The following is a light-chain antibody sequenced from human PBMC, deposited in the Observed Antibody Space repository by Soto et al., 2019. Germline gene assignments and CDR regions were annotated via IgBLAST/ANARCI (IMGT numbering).Light chain of an antibody. CDR3: QEYNTHSRYT. CDR1: QSISGW. CDR2: KAS. Sequence: DIQMTQSPSTLSSSVGDRVSITCRASQSISGWLAWYQQKPGKAPKLLIYKASNLESGVPSRFSGSGSGTEFTLTISSLQPDDFAAYYCQEYNTHSRYTFGQGTKLEIK. V-gene: IGKV1-5*03. J-gene: IGKJ2*01.